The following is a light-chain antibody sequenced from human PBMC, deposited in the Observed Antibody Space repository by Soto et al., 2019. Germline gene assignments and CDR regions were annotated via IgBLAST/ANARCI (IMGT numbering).Light chain of an antibody. V-gene: IGKV3-11*01. J-gene: IGKJ5*01. CDR2: DAS. CDR3: QQRSNWPPIT. CDR1: QSVSSY. Sequence: IVLTQSHATLSFSPGERATLSCRASQSVSSYLAWYQQKPGQAPRLLIYDASHRATGIPARFSGSGSGTDFTLTISSLEPEDFAGYYCQQRSNWPPITFGRGTRLEI.